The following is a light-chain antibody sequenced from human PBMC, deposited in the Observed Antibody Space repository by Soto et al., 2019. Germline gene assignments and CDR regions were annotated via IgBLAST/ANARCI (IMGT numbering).Light chain of an antibody. CDR1: SSDVGGYHY. CDR3: SSYTTSSTYV. CDR2: DVS. Sequence: QSVLTQPASVSGSPGQSITLSCTGNSSDVGGYHYVSWYQQYPGKAPKVMIYDVSNRPSGVSNRFSGSKSGNTASLTISGLQAEDEADYYCSSYTTSSTYVFGTGTKVTVL. J-gene: IGLJ1*01. V-gene: IGLV2-14*01.